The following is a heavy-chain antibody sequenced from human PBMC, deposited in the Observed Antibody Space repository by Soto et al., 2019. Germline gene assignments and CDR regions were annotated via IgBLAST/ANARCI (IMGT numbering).Heavy chain of an antibody. V-gene: IGHV3-23*01. Sequence: XGSLRLSCSDAGFSLISYSMSWVRQTPGKGLEWVAAITATGDRTYYADSVTGRFTISRDNSKKTHYLQMTSLRAEDTAMYYCATMNGYFEYWGQGTPVTVSS. D-gene: IGHD3-22*01. CDR2: ITATGDRT. CDR3: ATMNGYFEY. J-gene: IGHJ4*02. CDR1: GFSLISYS.